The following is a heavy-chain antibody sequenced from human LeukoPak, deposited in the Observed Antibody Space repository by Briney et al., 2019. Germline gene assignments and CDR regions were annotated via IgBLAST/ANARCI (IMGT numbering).Heavy chain of an antibody. CDR1: GGSISSSNW. CDR2: IYHSGST. D-gene: IGHD3-10*01. Sequence: PSETLSLTCAVSGGSISSSNWWSWVRQPPGKGLEWIGEIYHSGSTNYNPSLKSRVTISVDKSKNQFSLMLKSVTAADTALYYCARGMWFDTLFSTFDVWGQGTMVSVSS. CDR3: ARGMWFDTLFSTFDV. V-gene: IGHV4-4*02. J-gene: IGHJ3*01.